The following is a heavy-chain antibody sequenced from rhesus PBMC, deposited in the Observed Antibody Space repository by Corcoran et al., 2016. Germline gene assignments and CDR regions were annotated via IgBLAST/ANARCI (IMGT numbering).Heavy chain of an antibody. J-gene: IGHJ6*01. Sequence: QLQLQESGPGLVKPSETLSLTCAVSGGSISSNYWSWIRQPPGKGLEWIGRISVSGGSTDYNPSLRSRVTMSTDTYKNKFSLKLSSVTAADTAVYYCAREVPLYYYDSGYYTGGYGLDSWGQGVVVTVSS. D-gene: IGHD3-28*01. CDR3: AREVPLYYYDSGYYTGGYGLDS. CDR1: GGSISSNY. CDR2: ISVSGGST. V-gene: IGHV4-173*01.